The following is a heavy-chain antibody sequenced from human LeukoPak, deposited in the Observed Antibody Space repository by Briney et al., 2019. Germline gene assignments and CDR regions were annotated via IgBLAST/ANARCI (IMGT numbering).Heavy chain of an antibody. CDR2: IIPIFGTG. CDR1: GGTFNNYA. J-gene: IGHJ4*02. Sequence: VAAVTVSYKASGGTFNNYARSWVRQAPGEGREGMGGIIPIFGTGNYAQKFQGRVTITADESTSTAYMELSSLRSDDTAVYYCARVGVLWVFGVANEADYWGQGTLVTVSS. V-gene: IGHV1-69*13. CDR3: ARVGVLWVFGVANEADY. D-gene: IGHD3-3*01.